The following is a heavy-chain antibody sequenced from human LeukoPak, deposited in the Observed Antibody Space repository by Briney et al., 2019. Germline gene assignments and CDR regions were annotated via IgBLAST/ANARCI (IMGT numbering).Heavy chain of an antibody. Sequence: ASVKVSCKVSGYTLTELSMHWVRQAPGKGLEWMGGFDPEDGETIYAQKFQGRVTMTEDTSTDTAYMELSSLRSEDTAVYYCARDSVTPRPYYYYMDVWGKGTTVTVSS. V-gene: IGHV1-24*01. D-gene: IGHD2-21*02. CDR2: FDPEDGET. J-gene: IGHJ6*03. CDR3: ARDSVTPRPYYYYMDV. CDR1: GYTLTELS.